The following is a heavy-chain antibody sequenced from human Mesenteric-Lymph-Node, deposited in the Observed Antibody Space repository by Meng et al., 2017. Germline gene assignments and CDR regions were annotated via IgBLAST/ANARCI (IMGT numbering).Heavy chain of an antibody. CDR2: IKPDGSEE. J-gene: IGHJ6*02. CDR1: GFPFSNSW. V-gene: IGHV3-7*01. D-gene: IGHD2/OR15-2a*01. CDR3: ARVSSHWPPYYYYGTDV. Sequence: GGSLRLSCAASGFPFSNSWMTWVRQAPGKGLEWVAIIKPDGSEEYYVDSVKGRFTISRDNAKNSLYLQMNSLRAEDTAVYYCARVSSHWPPYYYYGTDVWGQGTTVTVSS.